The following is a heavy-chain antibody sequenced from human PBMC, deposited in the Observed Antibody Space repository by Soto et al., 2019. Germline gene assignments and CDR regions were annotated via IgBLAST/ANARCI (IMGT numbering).Heavy chain of an antibody. CDR1: GGSFSGYY. Sequence: SETLSLTCAVYGGSFSGYYWSWIRQPPGKGLEWIGEINHSGSTNHNPSLKSRVTISVDTSKNQFSLKLSSVTAADTAVYYCARDVHDSSVDAFDIWGQGTMVTVSS. CDR2: INHSGST. J-gene: IGHJ3*02. D-gene: IGHD3-22*01. V-gene: IGHV4-34*09. CDR3: ARDVHDSSVDAFDI.